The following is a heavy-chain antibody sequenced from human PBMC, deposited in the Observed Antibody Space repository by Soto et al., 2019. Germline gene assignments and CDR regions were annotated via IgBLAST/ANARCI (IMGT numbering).Heavy chain of an antibody. Sequence: QVQLVQSGAEVKKPGASVKVSCKASGYTFTSHDINWMRQTTGQGHEWMGWMNPNSGHTNSAQKFQGRVTMTRDTSINTAYMELTNLRSEDTAIYYCASDVSTTWGQGTLVTVSS. CDR1: GYTFTSHD. CDR3: ASDVSTT. CDR2: MNPNSGHT. D-gene: IGHD2-2*01. V-gene: IGHV1-8*01. J-gene: IGHJ5*02.